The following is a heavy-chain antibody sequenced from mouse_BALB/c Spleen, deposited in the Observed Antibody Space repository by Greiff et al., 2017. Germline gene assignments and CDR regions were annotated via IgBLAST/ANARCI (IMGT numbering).Heavy chain of an antibody. Sequence: VQLQESGAELMKPGASVKISCKATGYTFSSYWIEWVKQRPGHGLEWIGEILPGSGSTNYNEKFKGKATFTADTSSNTAYMQLSSLTSEDSAVYYCSRNAYDGNFYAMDYWGQGTSVTVSS. CDR1: GYTFSSYW. CDR2: ILPGSGST. CDR3: SRNAYDGNFYAMDY. V-gene: IGHV1-9*01. D-gene: IGHD2-10*01. J-gene: IGHJ4*01.